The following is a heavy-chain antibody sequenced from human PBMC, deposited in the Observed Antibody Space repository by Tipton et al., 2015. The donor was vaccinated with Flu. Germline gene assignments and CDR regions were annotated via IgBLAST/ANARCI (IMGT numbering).Heavy chain of an antibody. Sequence: TLSLTCTVSGDSMSSFYWTWIRQPAGKGLEWIGRMSASGSSKYKPSLKSRVTMSVDTSKNQFSLRLTSVTSADTAVYYCARVGGQGKDYFDYWGQGTLVTVSS. CDR2: MSASGSS. CDR3: ARVGGQGKDYFDY. CDR1: GDSMSSFY. J-gene: IGHJ4*02. D-gene: IGHD3-16*01. V-gene: IGHV4-4*07.